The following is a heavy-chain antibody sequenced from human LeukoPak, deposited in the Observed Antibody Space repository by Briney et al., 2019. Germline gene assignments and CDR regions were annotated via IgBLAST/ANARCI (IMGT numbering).Heavy chain of an antibody. V-gene: IGHV1-8*03. CDR3: ARSWSEYYYYYMDV. Sequence: ASVKVSCKASGYTFTSYDIKWVRQATGQGLEWMGWMNPNSGNTGYAQKFQGRVTITRNTSISTAYMELSSLRSEDTAVYYCARSWSEYYYYYMDVWGKGTTVTVSS. J-gene: IGHJ6*03. CDR1: GYTFTSYD. CDR2: MNPNSGNT.